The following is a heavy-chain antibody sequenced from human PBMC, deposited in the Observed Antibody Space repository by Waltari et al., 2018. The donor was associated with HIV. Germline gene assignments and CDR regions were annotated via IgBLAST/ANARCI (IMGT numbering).Heavy chain of an antibody. CDR2: ISGRGGST. CDR3: AKGGRAVAGNWFDP. Sequence: EVQLLESGGGLVQPGGSLRLSCAAPGFTFGNYPLNWVRQAPGKGVEWVSAISGRGGSTHYADSVKGRFSISRDNSKNTLYLQMNSLRPEDTAIYYCAKGGRAVAGNWFDPWGQGTLVTVSS. CDR1: GFTFGNYP. V-gene: IGHV3-23*01. J-gene: IGHJ5*02. D-gene: IGHD6-19*01.